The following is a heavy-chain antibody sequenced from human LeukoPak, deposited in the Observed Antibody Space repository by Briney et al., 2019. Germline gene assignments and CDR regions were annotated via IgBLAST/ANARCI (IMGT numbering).Heavy chain of an antibody. J-gene: IGHJ4*02. CDR3: ARESIYYDSSGYYFDY. Sequence: ASVKVSCKASGYTFTSYGICWVRQAPGQGLEWMGWISTYNGNTNYAQKLQGRVTMTTDTSTSTAYMELSSLRSEDTAVYYCARESIYYDSSGYYFDYWGQGTLVTVSS. CDR2: ISTYNGNT. V-gene: IGHV1-18*01. CDR1: GYTFTSYG. D-gene: IGHD3-22*01.